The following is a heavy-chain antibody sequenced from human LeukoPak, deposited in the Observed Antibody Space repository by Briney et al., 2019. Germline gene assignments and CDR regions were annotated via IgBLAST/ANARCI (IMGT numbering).Heavy chain of an antibody. CDR1: GFTFSSYA. CDR3: AKAGSSGYLSYFDY. V-gene: IGHV3-23*01. J-gene: IGHJ4*02. Sequence: GGSLRLSCAASGFTFSSYAMSWVRQAPGKGLEWVSAISGSGGSTYYADSVKGRFTISRDNSKNTLYLQMNSLRDEDTAVYYCAKAGSSGYLSYFDYWGQGTLVTVSS. D-gene: IGHD3-22*01. CDR2: ISGSGGST.